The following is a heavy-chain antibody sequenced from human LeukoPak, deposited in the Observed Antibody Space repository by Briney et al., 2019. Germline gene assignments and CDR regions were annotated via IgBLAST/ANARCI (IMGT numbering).Heavy chain of an antibody. D-gene: IGHD2-8*02. CDR2: FNPNSGVT. CDR1: GYTLPVYH. J-gene: IGHJ5*02. Sequence: GASVKVSCKTSGYTLPVYHIHWVRQAPGQGLEWMGWFNPNSGVTNYAQNLQGRVTLTGDTSISTSYMELTALTSVDTAVYYCGLVASGNWWFDPWGQGTLVTVSS. CDR3: GLVASGNWWFDP. V-gene: IGHV1-2*02.